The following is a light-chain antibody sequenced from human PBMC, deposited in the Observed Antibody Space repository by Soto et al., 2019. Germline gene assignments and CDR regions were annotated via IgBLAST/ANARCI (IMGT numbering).Light chain of an antibody. CDR3: TSFTSRSTWV. CDR1: SSDVGRYDY. Sequence: QSALTQPASVSGSPGQSITISCTGTSSDVGRYDYVSWFQQHPGRAPKLLIYEVFNRPSGVSIRFSGSKSGNTASLTISGLRAEDEADFHCTSFTSRSTWVFGGGTQLTVL. V-gene: IGLV2-14*01. J-gene: IGLJ3*02. CDR2: EVF.